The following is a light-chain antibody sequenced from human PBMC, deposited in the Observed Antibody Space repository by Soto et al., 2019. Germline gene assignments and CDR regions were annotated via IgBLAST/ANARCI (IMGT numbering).Light chain of an antibody. V-gene: IGKV1-5*03. J-gene: IGKJ1*01. Sequence: DMRMTQSPSTLSASVGDTVTITCRASQSVSVWLAWYQQKPGKPPKLLIYMASRLESGVPSRFSGSGSGTEFTLTISSLQPDDFATYYCQQYNDYSRMFGQGTKVDIK. CDR1: QSVSVW. CDR3: QQYNDYSRM. CDR2: MAS.